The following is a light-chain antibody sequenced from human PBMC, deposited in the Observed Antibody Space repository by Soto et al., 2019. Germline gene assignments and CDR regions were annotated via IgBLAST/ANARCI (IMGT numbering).Light chain of an antibody. Sequence: EIVMTQSPATLSVSPGERATLSCRASQSVTSNLAWYQKKPGQAPRLLIYGASTRATGIPARFSGSGSGTDFTLTISSLPSEDFAVYYCQQYDNWWTFGQGTRVEIK. V-gene: IGKV3-15*01. CDR3: QQYDNWWT. CDR1: QSVTSN. J-gene: IGKJ1*01. CDR2: GAS.